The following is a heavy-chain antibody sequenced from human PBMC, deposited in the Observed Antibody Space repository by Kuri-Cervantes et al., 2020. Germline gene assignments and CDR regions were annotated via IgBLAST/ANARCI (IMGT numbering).Heavy chain of an antibody. V-gene: IGHV4-59*13. CDR2: IYYSGST. Sequence: SETLSLTCTVSGGSISSYYWSWIRRPPGKGLEWIGYIYYSGSTKYNPSLKSRVTISVDTSKNQFSLKLSSVTAADTAVYYCARDGDGPFDYWGQGTLVTVSS. CDR1: GGSISSYY. J-gene: IGHJ4*02. CDR3: ARDGDGPFDY. D-gene: IGHD5-24*01.